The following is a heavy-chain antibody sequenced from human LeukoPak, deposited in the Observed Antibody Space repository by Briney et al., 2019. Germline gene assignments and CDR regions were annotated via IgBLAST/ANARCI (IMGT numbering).Heavy chain of an antibody. CDR3: AKDGKAVSGYYFDY. V-gene: IGHV3-48*01. J-gene: IGHJ4*02. CDR1: RFTFSSYS. D-gene: IGHD6-19*01. Sequence: GGSLRLSCAASRFTFSSYSMNWVRQAPGKGLEWVSYISSSSSTIYYADSVKGRFTISRDNSKNTLYLQMNSLRAEDTAVYYCAKDGKAVSGYYFDYWGQGTLVTVSS. CDR2: ISSSSSTI.